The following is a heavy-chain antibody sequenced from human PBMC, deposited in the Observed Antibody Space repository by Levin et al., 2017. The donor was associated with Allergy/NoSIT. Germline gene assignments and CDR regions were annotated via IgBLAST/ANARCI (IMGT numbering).Heavy chain of an antibody. CDR1: GGSISSGGYY. CDR2: IYYSGST. D-gene: IGHD3-10*01. CDR3: AGRWFGELSSDACDI. Sequence: PSETLSLTCTVSGGSISSGGYYWSWIRQHPGKGLEWIGYIYYSGSTYYNPSLKSRVPISVDTSKHQFSLKLSSVTAADTAVYYCAGRWFGELSSDACDIWGQGTMVTVSA. V-gene: IGHV4-31*03. J-gene: IGHJ3*02.